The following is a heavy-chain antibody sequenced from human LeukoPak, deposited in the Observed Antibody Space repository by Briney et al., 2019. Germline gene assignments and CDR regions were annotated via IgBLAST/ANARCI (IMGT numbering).Heavy chain of an antibody. CDR1: GFTFSSYA. V-gene: IGHV3-23*01. CDR3: AKDGIMVRGVITAGAFDI. Sequence: PGGSLRLSCAASGFTFSSYAMSWVRQAPGKGLEWVSAISGSGGSTYYADSVKGRFTISRDNSKNTLYLQMNSLRAEDTAVYYCAKDGIMVRGVITAGAFDIWGQGTMVTVSS. J-gene: IGHJ3*02. CDR2: ISGSGGST. D-gene: IGHD3-10*01.